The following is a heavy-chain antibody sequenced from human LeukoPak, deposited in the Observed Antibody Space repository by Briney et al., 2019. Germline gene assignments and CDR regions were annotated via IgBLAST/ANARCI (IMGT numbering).Heavy chain of an antibody. CDR1: GFTFSSYW. D-gene: IGHD4-17*01. J-gene: IGHJ3*02. CDR3: ARDYGDYVRAFDI. CDR2: IKQDGSEK. V-gene: IGHV3-7*01. Sequence: GGTLRLSCAASGFTFSSYWMSWVRQAPGKGLEWVANIKQDGSEKYYVDSVKGRFTISRDNAKNTLYLQMNSLRAQDTVVYYCARDYGDYVRAFDIWGQGTMVTVSS.